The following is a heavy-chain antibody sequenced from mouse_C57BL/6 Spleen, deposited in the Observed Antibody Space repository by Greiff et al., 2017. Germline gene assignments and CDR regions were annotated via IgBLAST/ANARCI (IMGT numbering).Heavy chain of an antibody. V-gene: IGHV6-6*01. CDR2: IRNKANKHAT. Sequence: VTVVESGGGLVHPGGSMKLSCAASGFTFSDAWMDWVRQSPEKGLEWVAEIRNKANKHATYYAESVKGRFTISRDDSKSSVYLQMNSLIAEDTGIDYCTRDDPASFAYWGQGTLGTVSA. CDR1: GFTFSDAW. J-gene: IGHJ3*01. CDR3: TRDDPASFAY.